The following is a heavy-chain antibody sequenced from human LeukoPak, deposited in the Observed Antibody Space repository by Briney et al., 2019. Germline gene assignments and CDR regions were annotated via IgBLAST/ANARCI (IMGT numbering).Heavy chain of an antibody. CDR1: GGSISSSSYY. CDR3: ARHFYGDSTFDY. D-gene: IGHD4-17*01. Sequence: SETLSLTRTVSGGSISSSSYYWGWIRQPPGKGLEWIGSIYYSGSTYYNPSLKSRVTISVDTSKNQFSLKLSSVTAADTAVYYCARHFYGDSTFDYWGQGTLVTVSS. V-gene: IGHV4-39*01. J-gene: IGHJ4*02. CDR2: IYYSGST.